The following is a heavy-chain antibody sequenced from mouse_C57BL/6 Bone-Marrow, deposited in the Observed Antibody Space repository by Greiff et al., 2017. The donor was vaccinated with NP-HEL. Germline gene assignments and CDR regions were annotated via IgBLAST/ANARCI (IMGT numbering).Heavy chain of an antibody. CDR2: IYPRSGNT. Sequence: QVQLKESGAELARPGASVKLSCKASGYTFTSYGISLVKQRTGQGLEWIGEIYPRSGNTYYNEKFRGKAPLTASKSSSTAYMELRGLTAEDSAVYFCARRSGASDYGGQGTSVTVSS. CDR1: GYTFTSYG. D-gene: IGHD3-1*01. CDR3: ARRSGASDY. J-gene: IGHJ4*01. V-gene: IGHV1-81*01.